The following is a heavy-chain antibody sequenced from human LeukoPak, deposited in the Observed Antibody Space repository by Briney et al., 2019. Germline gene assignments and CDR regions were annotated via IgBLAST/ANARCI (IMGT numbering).Heavy chain of an antibody. V-gene: IGHV4-31*03. CDR1: GGSISSGGYY. CDR3: AREDSSGYGFDY. CDR2: IYYSGST. D-gene: IGHD3-22*01. J-gene: IGHJ4*02. Sequence: SETLSLTCTVSGGSISSGGYYWRWIRQHPGKGLEWIGYIYYSGSTYYNPSLKSRVTISVDTSKNQFSLKLSSVTAADTAVYYCAREDSSGYGFDYWGQGTLVTVSS.